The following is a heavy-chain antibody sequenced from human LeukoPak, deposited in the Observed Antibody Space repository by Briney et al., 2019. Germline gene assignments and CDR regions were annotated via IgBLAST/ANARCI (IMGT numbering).Heavy chain of an antibody. D-gene: IGHD7-27*01. CDR2: ISSSGGTK. J-gene: IGHJ4*02. V-gene: IGHV3-11*01. Sequence: GGSLRLSCAASGFTFSDYYMSWIRQAPGKGLEWVSYISSSGGTKHYADSVKGRFTISRDNSKNSLYLQMNSLRAEDTAVYYCARGTRWLTGPPDYWGQGTLVTVSS. CDR3: ARGTRWLTGPPDY. CDR1: GFTFSDYY.